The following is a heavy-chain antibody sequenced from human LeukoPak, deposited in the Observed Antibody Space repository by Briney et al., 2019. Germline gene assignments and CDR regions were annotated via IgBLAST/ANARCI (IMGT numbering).Heavy chain of an antibody. J-gene: IGHJ5*02. Sequence: ASVKVSCKASGYTFTSYAMNWVRQAPGQGLEWMGWINTNTGNPTYAQGFTGRFVFSLDTSVSTAYLQISSLKAEDTAVYYCARDFIYSSSWQWSPYNWFDPWGQGTLVTVSS. CDR2: INTNTGNP. CDR3: ARDFIYSSSWQWSPYNWFDP. V-gene: IGHV7-4-1*02. CDR1: GYTFTSYA. D-gene: IGHD6-13*01.